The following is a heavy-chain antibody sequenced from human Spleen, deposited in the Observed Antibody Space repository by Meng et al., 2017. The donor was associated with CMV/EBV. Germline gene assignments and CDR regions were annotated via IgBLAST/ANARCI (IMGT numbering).Heavy chain of an antibody. CDR1: GFTVTNDN. D-gene: IGHD6-13*01. J-gene: IGHJ4*02. CDR2: IYGGGST. CDR3: ARQNPSSSWFPYYVDY. V-gene: IGHV3-53*01. Sequence: GFTVTNDNKSWVRHAPGKVLEWVSVIYGGGSTYYAVSVKGRCTISRENSKNTLYRQMNSLRAEDTAVYYWARQNPSSSWFPYYVDYWGQGTLVTVSS.